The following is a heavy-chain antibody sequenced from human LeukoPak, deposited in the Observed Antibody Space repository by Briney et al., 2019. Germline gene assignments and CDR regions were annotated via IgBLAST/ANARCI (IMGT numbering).Heavy chain of an antibody. V-gene: IGHV1-69*05. Sequence: SVKVSCKASGGTFSSYAISWVRQAPGQGLEWMGGIIPIFGTANYAQKFQGRVTITTDESTSTAYMELSSLRSEDTAVYYCAREGVVPAVNWFDPWGQGTLVTVSS. D-gene: IGHD2-2*01. J-gene: IGHJ5*02. CDR1: GGTFSSYA. CDR3: AREGVVPAVNWFDP. CDR2: IIPIFGTA.